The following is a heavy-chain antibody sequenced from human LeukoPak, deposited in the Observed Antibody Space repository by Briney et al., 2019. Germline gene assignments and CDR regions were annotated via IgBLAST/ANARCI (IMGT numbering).Heavy chain of an antibody. CDR3: ARVLLRYFDWAENGAFDY. V-gene: IGHV3-66*01. D-gene: IGHD3-9*01. J-gene: IGHJ4*02. Sequence: GGSLRLSCAASGFTVSSNYMSWVRQAPGKGLEWVSVIYSGGSTYYADSVKGRFTISRDNSKNTLYLQMNSLRAEDTAVYYCARVLLRYFDWAENGAFDYWGQGTLVTVPS. CDR1: GFTVSSNY. CDR2: IYSGGST.